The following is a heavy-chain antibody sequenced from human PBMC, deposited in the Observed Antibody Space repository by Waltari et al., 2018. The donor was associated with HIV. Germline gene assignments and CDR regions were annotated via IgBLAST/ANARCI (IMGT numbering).Heavy chain of an antibody. D-gene: IGHD3-10*01. Sequence: QVHLQQWGAGQLKASETLSLTCAVYGGSLTASYWSWIRQCPGRGLEWIAEINHNGRSDFNPSFKSRVTIAIDPAKNQFSLTLKSVTAADTGIYYCARESRRRIRQGGINWFDPWGQGTPVNVLS. V-gene: IGHV4-34*01. CDR2: INHNGRS. CDR3: ARESRRRIRQGGINWFDP. J-gene: IGHJ5*02. CDR1: GGSLTASY.